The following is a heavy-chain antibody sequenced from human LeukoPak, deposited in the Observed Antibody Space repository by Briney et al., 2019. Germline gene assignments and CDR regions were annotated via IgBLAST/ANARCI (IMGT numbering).Heavy chain of an antibody. CDR3: ARQQHRGVILMRFDY. CDR1: GGSISSSSYY. CDR2: IYYSGST. V-gene: IGHV4-39*01. D-gene: IGHD3-10*01. Sequence: SETLSLTCTVSGGSISSSSYYWGWIRQPPGKGLEWIGSIYYSGSTYYNPSLKSRVTISVDTSKNQFSLKLSSVTAADTAVYYCARQQHRGVILMRFDYWGQGTLVTVSS. J-gene: IGHJ4*02.